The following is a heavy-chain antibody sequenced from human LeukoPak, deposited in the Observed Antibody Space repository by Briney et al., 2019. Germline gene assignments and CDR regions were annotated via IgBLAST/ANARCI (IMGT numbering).Heavy chain of an antibody. D-gene: IGHD6-13*01. CDR2: IYYSGST. V-gene: IGHV4-39*01. CDR3: ASEIIDIAAAGKTSFDY. J-gene: IGHJ4*02. CDR1: GGSISSSSYY. Sequence: SETLSLTCTVSGGSISSSSYYWGWIRQPPGKGLEWIGSIYYSGSTYYNPSLKSRVTISVDTSKNQFSLKLSSVTAADTAVYYCASEIIDIAAAGKTSFDYWGQGTLVTVSS.